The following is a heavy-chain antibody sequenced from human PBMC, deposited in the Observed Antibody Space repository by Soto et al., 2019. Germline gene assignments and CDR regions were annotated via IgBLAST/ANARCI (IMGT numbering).Heavy chain of an antibody. CDR2: IYYSGST. CDR3: ARQRTSVVTQAYFDV. Sequence: SETLSLTCTVTGDSISSRSYYWGWIRQPPGKGLEWIGSIYYSGSTYNNPSLRSRVSMSIDTSKDQFSLKLKSVTAADTALYFCARQRTSVVTQAYFDVWGQGSLVTAPQ. D-gene: IGHD2-21*02. J-gene: IGHJ4*02. V-gene: IGHV4-39*01. CDR1: GDSISSRSYY.